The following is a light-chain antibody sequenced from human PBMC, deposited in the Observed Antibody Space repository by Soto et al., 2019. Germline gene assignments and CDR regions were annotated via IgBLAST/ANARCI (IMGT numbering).Light chain of an antibody. CDR3: SSFTGSNYV. V-gene: IGLV2-14*03. CDR1: ISDVGGYNF. J-gene: IGLJ1*01. Sequence: QSVLTQPASVSGSPGQSITISCTGTISDVGGYNFVSWYQQYPGKAPKLMICDASNRPSGVSNRFSGSKSGNTASLTISGLQAEDEADYYCSSFTGSNYVFGTGTKLTVL. CDR2: DAS.